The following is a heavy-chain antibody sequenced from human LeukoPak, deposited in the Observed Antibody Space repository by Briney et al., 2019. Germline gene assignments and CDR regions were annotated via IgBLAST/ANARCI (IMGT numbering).Heavy chain of an antibody. V-gene: IGHV3-74*01. Sequence: GGSLRLSCAASGFTFSSYWMHWVRQAPGKGLVWVSRINSDGSSTSCADSVKGRFTISRDNAKNTLYLQMNSLRAEDTAVYYCARVEAMDLYYYYGLDVWGQGTTVTVSS. CDR1: GFTFSSYW. J-gene: IGHJ6*02. CDR3: ARVEAMDLYYYYGLDV. CDR2: INSDGSST. D-gene: IGHD5-18*01.